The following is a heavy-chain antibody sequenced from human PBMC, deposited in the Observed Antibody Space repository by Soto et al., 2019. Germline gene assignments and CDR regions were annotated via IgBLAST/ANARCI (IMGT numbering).Heavy chain of an antibody. Sequence: GASVKVSCKASGYTFTSYDINWVRQATGQGLEWMGWMNPNSGNTGYAQKFQGRVTMTRNTSISTAYMELSSLRSEDTAVYYCARGRYDYGDYAVDYWGQGTLVTVSS. D-gene: IGHD4-17*01. CDR1: GYTFTSYD. J-gene: IGHJ4*02. CDR3: ARGRYDYGDYAVDY. V-gene: IGHV1-8*01. CDR2: MNPNSGNT.